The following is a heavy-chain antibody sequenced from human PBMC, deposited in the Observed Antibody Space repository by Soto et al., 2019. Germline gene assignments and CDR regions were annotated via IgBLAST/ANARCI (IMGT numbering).Heavy chain of an antibody. V-gene: IGHV3-7*01. CDR2: INQDGSEK. CDR3: AVLSIAAVVDF. CDR1: GFIFSNFW. Sequence: EEQLVESGGGLVQPGGSLRLSCAASGFIFSNFWIDWVRQAPGKGLEWVAKINQDGSEKYYVDSVKGRFTISRDNAKNSPYLQMNSLRAEDTAVYYCAVLSIAAVVDFWGQGTLVTVSS. D-gene: IGHD6-25*01. J-gene: IGHJ4*02.